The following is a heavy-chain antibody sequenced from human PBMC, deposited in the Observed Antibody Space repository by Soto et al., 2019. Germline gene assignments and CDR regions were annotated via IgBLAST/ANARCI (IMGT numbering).Heavy chain of an antibody. V-gene: IGHV4-61*01. CDR1: CGSISSRSYY. CDR2: IYYSGST. Sequence: TSELLSLTCTVACGSISSRSYYWIWIQQPPGKGLEWIGYIYYSGSTNYNPSLKSRVTISVDTSKNQLSLKLSSVTAADTAVYYCARVGDCGGDCSFPASRGKGSLVIVSS. D-gene: IGHD2-21*02. CDR3: ARVGDCGGDCSFPAS. J-gene: IGHJ4*02.